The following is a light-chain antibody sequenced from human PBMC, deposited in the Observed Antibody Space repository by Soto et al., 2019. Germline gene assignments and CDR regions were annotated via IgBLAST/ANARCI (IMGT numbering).Light chain of an antibody. CDR3: QQLFDSPIT. CDR1: QSVTTN. J-gene: IGKJ5*01. V-gene: IGKV3-15*01. CDR2: DAS. Sequence: EVVMTQSPATLSVSPGERVTFSCRASQSVTTNLAWYQHKPGQSPRLLISDASTGASGIPPRFSGSGSGTEFTLTIDRLQSADFAVYYCQQLFDSPITFGQGTRLEIK.